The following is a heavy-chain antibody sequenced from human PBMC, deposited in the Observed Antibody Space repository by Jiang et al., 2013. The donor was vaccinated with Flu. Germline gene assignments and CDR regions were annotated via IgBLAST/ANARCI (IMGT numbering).Heavy chain of an antibody. CDR2: ISTYNGNT. V-gene: IGHV1-18*01. CDR3: ARGHSSSAFDY. Sequence: GAEVKKPGASVKVSCKASGYTFTSYGFIWVRRAPGQGLEWVGWISTYNGNTDYAQKLQDRVTMTTDISTNTAYMELRSLRFDDTAVYYCARGHSSSAFDYWGQGTLVTVSS. CDR1: GYTFTSYG. D-gene: IGHD6-6*01. J-gene: IGHJ4*02.